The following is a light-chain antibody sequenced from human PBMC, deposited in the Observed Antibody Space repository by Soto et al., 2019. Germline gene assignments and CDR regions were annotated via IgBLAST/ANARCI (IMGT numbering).Light chain of an antibody. J-gene: IGLJ2*01. CDR1: SSDVGGYHY. V-gene: IGLV2-11*01. CDR2: DVN. Sequence: QPVLTQPRSVSGSPGQSVTLSCTGTSSDVGGYHYVSWYQHHPGKAPKIIIYDVNKRPSGVPDRFSGSKSGNTASLTISGLQTEDEADYYCCSYAGSDTLVFGGGIKLTVL. CDR3: CSYAGSDTLV.